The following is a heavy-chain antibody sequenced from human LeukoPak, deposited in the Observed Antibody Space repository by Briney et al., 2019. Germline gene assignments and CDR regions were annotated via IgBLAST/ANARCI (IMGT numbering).Heavy chain of an antibody. CDR1: GYSFTTYW. V-gene: IGHV5-51*01. J-gene: IGHJ1*01. CDR2: IYPGDSDT. D-gene: IGHD2-15*01. Sequence: HGESLKISCKGSGYSFTTYWIGWVRQMPGKGLEWMGIIYPGDSDTRYSPSFQGQVTISADKSTSTAYLQWSSLKASDTAMYYCARARYCSGASCYAVFRGQGAPVTVSS. CDR3: ARARYCSGASCYAVF.